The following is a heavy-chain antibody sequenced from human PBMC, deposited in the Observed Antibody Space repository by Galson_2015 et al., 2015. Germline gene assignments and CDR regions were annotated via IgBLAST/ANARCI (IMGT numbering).Heavy chain of an antibody. CDR2: INHSGSS. D-gene: IGHD4-17*01. CDR1: GGSFSGYY. Sequence: TLSLTCAVYGGSFSGYYWNWIRQPPGKGLEWIGEINHSGSSNYNPSLKSRVTISVDTSNNQFSLKLNSVTAADAAVYYCARWEVTTVTKYHYWGQGTLVTVSS. CDR3: ARWEVTTVTKYHY. V-gene: IGHV4-34*01. J-gene: IGHJ4*02.